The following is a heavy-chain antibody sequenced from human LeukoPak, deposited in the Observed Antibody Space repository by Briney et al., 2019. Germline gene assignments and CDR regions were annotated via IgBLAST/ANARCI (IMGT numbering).Heavy chain of an antibody. CDR3: ARGCQRHSSGFFCAFDI. J-gene: IGHJ3*02. V-gene: IGHV3-21*01. D-gene: IGHD3-22*01. Sequence: GGSLRLSCAASGFTFSSYTMNWVRQAPGKGLEWVSYADSVKGRFTISRDNAKNSLYLQVNSLRAEDTAVYYCARGCQRHSSGFFCAFDIWGQGTMVTVSS. CDR1: GFTFSSYT.